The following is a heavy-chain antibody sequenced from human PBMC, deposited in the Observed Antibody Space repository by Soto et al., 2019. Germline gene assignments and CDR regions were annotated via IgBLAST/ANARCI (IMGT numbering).Heavy chain of an antibody. CDR2: ISGSGGRT. J-gene: IGHJ4*02. V-gene: IGHV3-23*01. D-gene: IGHD6-13*01. CDR1: GLTFSSYA. CDR3: ATGTYSSDY. Sequence: PGGSLRLSGAASGLTFSSYAISWVSKAPRRRLEWVSAISGSGGRTYYADSVKGRFTISRDNSKNTLYLQMKSLRAEATAAYYCATGTYSSDYWGQRTLVSASS.